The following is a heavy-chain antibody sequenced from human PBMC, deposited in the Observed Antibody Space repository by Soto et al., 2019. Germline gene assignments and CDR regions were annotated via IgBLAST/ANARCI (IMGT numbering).Heavy chain of an antibody. V-gene: IGHV3-23*04. CDR1: GFSFSNDA. Sequence: EVQLVESGGDLVQPGGSLRLSCAASGFSFSNDAMSWVRHAPGTGLEWVSAISGPVGSIYYAVSVKGRSTISRDNSKNTRYLQMNSLRAEDTAVYYCAKKGGRTQLWLMDTCYFDLWGRGTLVTVSS. CDR2: ISGPVGSI. CDR3: AKKGGRTQLWLMDTCYFDL. D-gene: IGHD3-10*01. J-gene: IGHJ2*01.